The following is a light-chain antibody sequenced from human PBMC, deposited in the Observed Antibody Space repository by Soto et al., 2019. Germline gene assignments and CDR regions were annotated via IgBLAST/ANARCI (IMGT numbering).Light chain of an antibody. J-gene: IGLJ1*01. CDR2: EGT. CDR3: CSYAGSSDV. Sequence: QSALTQPPSASGSPGQSVTISCTGTSSDVGSYNLVSWYQQHPGKAPKLMIYEGTKRPSGASNRFSGSKSGNTASLTISGLQAEDEADYYCCSYAGSSDVFGTGNKVTVL. CDR1: SSDVGSYNL. V-gene: IGLV2-23*01.